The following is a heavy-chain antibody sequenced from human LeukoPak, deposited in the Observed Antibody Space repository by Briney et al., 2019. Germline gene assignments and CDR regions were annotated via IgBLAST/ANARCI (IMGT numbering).Heavy chain of an antibody. CDR1: GFTFSRNG. V-gene: IGHV3-33*01. CDR3: ARVPLGEFKGFDP. Sequence: GGSLRLSCAASGFTFSRNGMHWARQAPGKGLEWVALIFYDGSNKYYVDSVKGRFTISRDNSKNMLYLQMNSLRAEDTAVYYCARVPLGEFKGFDPWGQGTLVTVSS. J-gene: IGHJ5*02. D-gene: IGHD3-10*01. CDR2: IFYDGSNK.